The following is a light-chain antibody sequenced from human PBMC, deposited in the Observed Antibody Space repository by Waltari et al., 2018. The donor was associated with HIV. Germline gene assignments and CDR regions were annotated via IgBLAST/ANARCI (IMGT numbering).Light chain of an antibody. Sequence: EIVLTHYPATLSLSPAERATLSCGASPSVSSSYLAWYKQKPGLAPSLLIYDASRRATGIPYRFSGSGSGTDFTLTISRLEPEDFAVYYCQQYGSSLHSFGQGTKLEIK. J-gene: IGKJ2*03. V-gene: IGKV3D-20*01. CDR3: QQYGSSLHS. CDR2: DAS. CDR1: PSVSSSY.